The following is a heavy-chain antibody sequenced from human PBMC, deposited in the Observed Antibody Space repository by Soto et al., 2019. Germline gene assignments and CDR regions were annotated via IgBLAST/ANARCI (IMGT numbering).Heavy chain of an antibody. CDR2: IFHDGSDE. D-gene: IGHD5-18*01. CDR1: GFTFSSYA. V-gene: IGHV3-30-3*01. J-gene: IGHJ3*02. CDR3: VTAYTYGPDAFDI. Sequence: QVQLVESGGGVVQPGRSLRLSCAGSGFTFSSYAMHWVRQAPGKGLEWVAVIFHDGSDEYYADSVKGRLTVSRDNSKNALNLHLNSLKPEDTAVYCCVTAYTYGPDAFDIWGQGTMVTVTT.